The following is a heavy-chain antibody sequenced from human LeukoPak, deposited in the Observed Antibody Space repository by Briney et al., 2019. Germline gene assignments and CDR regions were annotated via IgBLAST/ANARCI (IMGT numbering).Heavy chain of an antibody. D-gene: IGHD2-21*01. Sequence: PSETLSLTCTVSGGSISSSYYYWGWIRQPPGKGLEWIGSIYYSGSTYYNPSLKSRITISVDTSKNQFSLKLSSVTAADTAAYYCARDQQIVVTDTRFPKHMDVWGKGTTVTVSS. CDR3: ARDQQIVVTDTRFPKHMDV. CDR2: IYYSGST. V-gene: IGHV4-39*07. CDR1: GGSISSSYYY. J-gene: IGHJ6*03.